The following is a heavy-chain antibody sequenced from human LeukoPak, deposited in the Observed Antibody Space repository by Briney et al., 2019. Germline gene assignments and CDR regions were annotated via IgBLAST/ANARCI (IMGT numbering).Heavy chain of an antibody. Sequence: PGGSLRLSCAASGFTFTSYAVTWVRQAPGKGLEWVSSISISGGTTSYADSVKGRFTISRDNSKNTLYLQMNSLRAEDTAVYYCAKGGSDTLWPYYFDYWGHGTLVTVPS. CDR3: AKGGSDTLWPYYFDY. J-gene: IGHJ4*01. CDR1: GFTFTSYA. V-gene: IGHV3-23*01. D-gene: IGHD2-21*01. CDR2: ISISGGTT.